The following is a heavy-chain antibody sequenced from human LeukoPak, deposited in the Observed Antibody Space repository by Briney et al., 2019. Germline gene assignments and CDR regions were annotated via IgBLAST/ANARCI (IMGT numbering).Heavy chain of an antibody. V-gene: IGHV3-53*01. CDR3: ARSYSGSYYPDY. D-gene: IGHD1-26*01. Sequence: GGSLRLSCAASGFTVSSNYMSWVRQAPGKGLEWVSVIYSGGSTYYADSVKGRFTISRDNSKNTLYLQMNSLRAEDTAVYYCARSYSGSYYPDYWGQGTLVTVSS. CDR1: GFTVSSNY. J-gene: IGHJ4*02. CDR2: IYSGGST.